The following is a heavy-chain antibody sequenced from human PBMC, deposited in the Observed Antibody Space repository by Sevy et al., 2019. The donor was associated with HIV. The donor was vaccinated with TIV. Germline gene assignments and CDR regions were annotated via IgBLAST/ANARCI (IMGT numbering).Heavy chain of an antibody. V-gene: IGHV3-23*01. CDR2: LSFGCGEI. J-gene: IGHJ4*02. CDR1: GFTFSKYS. Sequence: GGSLRLSCAASGFTFSKYSMSWVRQPPGKGLEWVSSLSFGCGEINYADSVKGRFTISRDNSKSSVYLQMNNLRPEDTAVYYCTREGCTKPHDYWGQGTLVTVSS. CDR3: TREGCTKPHDY. D-gene: IGHD2-8*01.